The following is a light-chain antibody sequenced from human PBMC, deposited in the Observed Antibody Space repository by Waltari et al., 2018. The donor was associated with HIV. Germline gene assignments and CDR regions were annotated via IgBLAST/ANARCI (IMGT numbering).Light chain of an antibody. V-gene: IGLV1-44*01. CDR2: TTK. CDR3: ATWDDSLNGPV. J-gene: IGLJ3*02. CDR1: ISNIGSNT. Sequence: QSVLTQPPSASGTPGPRVTISCSGSISNIGSNTVNWYQPLPGTAPKLLTFTTKKRPSGVPGLFSGAKSGASASLAISGLQSDDEADYYCATWDDSLNGPVFGGGTKLTVL.